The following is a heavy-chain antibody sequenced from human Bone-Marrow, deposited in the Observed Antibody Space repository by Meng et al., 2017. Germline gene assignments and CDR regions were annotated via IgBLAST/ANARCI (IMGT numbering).Heavy chain of an antibody. V-gene: IGHV3-30*01. D-gene: IGHD6-19*01. J-gene: IGHJ4*02. CDR3: ARDLTPVAGLDY. CDR1: GFTFSSYA. Sequence: GGSLRLSCAASGFTFSSYAMHWVRQAPGQGLEWVAVISYDGSNKYYADSVKGRFTISRDNSKNTLYLQMNSLRAEDTAVYYCARDLTPVAGLDYWGQGTLVTVSS. CDR2: ISYDGSNK.